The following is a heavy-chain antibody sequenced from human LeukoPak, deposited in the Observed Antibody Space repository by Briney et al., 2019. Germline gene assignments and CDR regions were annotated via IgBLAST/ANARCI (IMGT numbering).Heavy chain of an antibody. Sequence: PSETLSLTCTVSGGSISNFYWSWIRQPAGKGLEWIGRIYTSGSTNYNPSLKSRVTMSIDTSKSQFSLKLSSVTAADTAVYYCARQYIDILTGYHRGELYWYFDLWGRGTLVTVSS. CDR2: IYTSGST. V-gene: IGHV4-4*07. D-gene: IGHD3-9*01. CDR3: ARQYIDILTGYHRGELYWYFDL. CDR1: GGSISNFY. J-gene: IGHJ2*01.